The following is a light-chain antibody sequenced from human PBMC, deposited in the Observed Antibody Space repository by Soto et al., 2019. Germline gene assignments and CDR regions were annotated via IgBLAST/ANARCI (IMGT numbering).Light chain of an antibody. CDR3: QQYGSSPPIT. J-gene: IGKJ5*01. CDR1: QSVSSSY. V-gene: IGKV3-20*01. Sequence: ENVLTQSPGTLSLSPGERATLSCRASQSVSSSYLAWYQQKPGQSPRLVIYDASSRATGIPDRFRGSGSGTDFTLTISRLEPEDFAVYYCQQYGSSPPITFGQGTRLEIK. CDR2: DAS.